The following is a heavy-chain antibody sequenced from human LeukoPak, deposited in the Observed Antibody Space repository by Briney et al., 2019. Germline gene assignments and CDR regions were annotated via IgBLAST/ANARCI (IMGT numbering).Heavy chain of an antibody. CDR1: GYSISSGYY. J-gene: IGHJ3*02. CDR3: ASGGIVVVISRDAFDI. Sequence: SETLSLTCAVSGYSISSGYYWGWIRQPPGKGLEWIGSIYHSGSTYYNPSLKSRVTISVDTSKNQFSLKLSSVTAADTAVYYCASGGIVVVISRDAFDIWGQGTIVTVSS. D-gene: IGHD2-21*01. CDR2: IYHSGST. V-gene: IGHV4-38-2*01.